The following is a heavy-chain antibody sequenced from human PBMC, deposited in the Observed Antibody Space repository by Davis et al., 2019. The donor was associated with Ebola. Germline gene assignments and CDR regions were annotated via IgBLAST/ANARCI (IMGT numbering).Heavy chain of an antibody. Sequence: MPSETLSLTCTVSGGSISGDYWSWVRQPPGKGLEWIGYIYYSGSTNYNPSLKSRVTISVDTPKNQFSLKLNSVTAADTAVYYCAREGGCSGGRCYFNNWFDPWGQGTLVTVSS. CDR1: GGSISGDY. CDR3: AREGGCSGGRCYFNNWFDP. J-gene: IGHJ5*02. CDR2: IYYSGST. D-gene: IGHD2-15*01. V-gene: IGHV4-59*01.